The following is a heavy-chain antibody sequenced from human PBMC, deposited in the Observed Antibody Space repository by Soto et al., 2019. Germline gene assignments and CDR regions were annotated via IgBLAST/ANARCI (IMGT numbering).Heavy chain of an antibody. CDR3: ALRFGPA. CDR1: GASISSGDYY. V-gene: IGHV4-30-4*01. Sequence: SETLSLTCTVSGASISSGDYYWTWIRQPPEKGLEWIGYTYYSGTTYYNPSLKSRVSISLDTSKNRFSLQLTSVTAADTGVYYCALRFGPAWGQGTTVTAP. D-gene: IGHD5-12*01. J-gene: IGHJ6*02. CDR2: TYYSGTT.